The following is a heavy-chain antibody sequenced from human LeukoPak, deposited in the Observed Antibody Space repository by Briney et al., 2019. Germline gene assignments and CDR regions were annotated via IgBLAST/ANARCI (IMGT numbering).Heavy chain of an antibody. CDR2: INHSGST. J-gene: IGHJ4*02. D-gene: IGHD3-16*02. Sequence: SETLSLTCAVYGGSFSGYYWSWIRQPPGEGLEWIGEINHSGSTNYNPSLKSRVTISVDTSKNQFSLKLSSVTAADTAVYYCARATYYDYVWGSYRYTWFDYWGQGTLVTVSS. CDR3: ARATYYDYVWGSYRYTWFDY. CDR1: GGSFSGYY. V-gene: IGHV4-34*01.